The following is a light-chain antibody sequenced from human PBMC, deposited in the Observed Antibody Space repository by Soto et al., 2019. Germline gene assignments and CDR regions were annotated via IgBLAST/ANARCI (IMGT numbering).Light chain of an antibody. CDR1: QSISTY. J-gene: IGKJ4*01. CDR3: QQSYSTLT. CDR2: AAS. V-gene: IGKV1-39*01. Sequence: DIQMTQSPSSLSASVGDRVTITCRASQSISTYVNWYQQKPGKAPKLLIYAASSLQSGVPSRFSGSGSGTDFTLTISSLQPEDFATYYCQQSYSTLTFAGGTKVEIK.